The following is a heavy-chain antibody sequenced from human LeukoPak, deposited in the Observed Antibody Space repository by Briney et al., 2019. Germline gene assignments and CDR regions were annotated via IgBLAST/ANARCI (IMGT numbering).Heavy chain of an antibody. CDR2: ISYDGRNK. J-gene: IGHJ4*02. Sequence: GGSLRLSCAASGFSFSRYDIHWVRQAPGKGLEWVAVISYDGRNKFYTDPVKGRFTISRDDSKKVLYLHMNSLRVDDTAVYYCAKGGVATVDYFDNWGQGTLVTVSS. V-gene: IGHV3-30*18. D-gene: IGHD5-12*01. CDR3: AKGGVATVDYFDN. CDR1: GFSFSRYD.